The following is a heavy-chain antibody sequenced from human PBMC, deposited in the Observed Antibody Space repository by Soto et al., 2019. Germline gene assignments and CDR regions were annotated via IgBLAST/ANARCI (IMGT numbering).Heavy chain of an antibody. CDR1: GGTFSSYD. D-gene: IGHD4-17*01. CDR2: IIPIFGTA. J-gene: IGHJ6*02. CDR3: ARGEGVYAVTPKNGMDV. Sequence: QVQLVQSGAEVKKPGSSVKCSCKASGGTFSSYDISWVRQAPGQGLEWMGGIIPIFGTANYAPTFKGRVTITADESTSTAYMELSSLRSEDTAVYYCARGEGVYAVTPKNGMDVWGQGTTVTVSS. V-gene: IGHV1-69*01.